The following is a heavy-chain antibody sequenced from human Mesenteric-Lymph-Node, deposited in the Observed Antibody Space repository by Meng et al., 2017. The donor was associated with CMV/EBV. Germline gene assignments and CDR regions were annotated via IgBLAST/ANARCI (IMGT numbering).Heavy chain of an antibody. CDR2: INTDGSST. CDR3: TRDFGSFYRAYNWFDP. J-gene: IGHJ5*02. D-gene: IGHD3-16*02. Sequence: GFTFNNYWMHWVRQAPGKGLVWVSRINTDGSSTNYADFVKGRFTISRDNAKKTLYLQMNSLRAEDTAVYYCTRDFGSFYRAYNWFDPWGRGTLVTVSS. V-gene: IGHV3-74*01. CDR1: GFTFNNYW.